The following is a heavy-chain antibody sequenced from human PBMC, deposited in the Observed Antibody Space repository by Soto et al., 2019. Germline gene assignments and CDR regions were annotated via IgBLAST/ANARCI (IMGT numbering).Heavy chain of an antibody. J-gene: IGHJ6*04. CDR2: ISSSSSTI. V-gene: IGHV3-48*01. Sequence: GGSLRPSWAASAFTLSSYSTNWDRPAPGKGLEWVSYISSSSSTIYYADSVKGRFTISRENVKNCLYLQMNSLRAEDRAVYYSASLSGVIEVWGEGTTVTVSS. D-gene: IGHD3-10*01. CDR1: AFTLSSYS. CDR3: ASLSGVIEV.